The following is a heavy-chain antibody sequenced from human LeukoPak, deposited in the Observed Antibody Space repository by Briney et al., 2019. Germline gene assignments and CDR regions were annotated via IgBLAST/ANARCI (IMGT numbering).Heavy chain of an antibody. Sequence: GASVKVSCKASGYTFTSYGISWVRQAPGQGLEWMGWISAYNGNTKYSQKFQGRVTITRDTSASTAYMELSSLRSEDTAVYYCARDLVVGEDYWGQGTLVTVSS. CDR1: GYTFTSYG. CDR2: ISAYNGNT. V-gene: IGHV1-18*01. D-gene: IGHD3-10*01. J-gene: IGHJ4*02. CDR3: ARDLVVGEDY.